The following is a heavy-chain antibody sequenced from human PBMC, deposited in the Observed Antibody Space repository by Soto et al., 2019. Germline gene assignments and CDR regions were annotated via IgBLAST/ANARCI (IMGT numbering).Heavy chain of an antibody. CDR3: ARSPSRMATETQLDP. V-gene: IGHV1-3*01. CDR2: INGGAGDT. D-gene: IGHD6-6*01. CDR1: GYTFTSYA. J-gene: IGHJ5*02. Sequence: QVQLVQSGAEVRKPGASVKISCKASGYTFTSYAIHWLRQAPGQRLEWMGWINGGAGDTRYSENFQGRVTFTRDTAATTAFMDLSSLSSADTAIYYCARSPSRMATETQLDPWGQGTLVTVSS.